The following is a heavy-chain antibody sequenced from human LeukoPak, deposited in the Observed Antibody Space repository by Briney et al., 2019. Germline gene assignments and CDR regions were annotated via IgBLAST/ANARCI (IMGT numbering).Heavy chain of an antibody. D-gene: IGHD3-10*01. V-gene: IGHV3-74*01. J-gene: IGHJ4*02. CDR2: IKNDGITT. CDR3: ARDDGFYSASGIYQNYFDH. CDR1: GFTFSTSH. Sequence: PGGSLRLSCAASGFTFSTSHMHWVRQAPGEGLVWVSRIKNDGITTSYADSVKGRFTISRDNAKNSLYLQMNSLRGEDTAVYYCARDDGFYSASGIYQNYFDHWGQGILVTVSP.